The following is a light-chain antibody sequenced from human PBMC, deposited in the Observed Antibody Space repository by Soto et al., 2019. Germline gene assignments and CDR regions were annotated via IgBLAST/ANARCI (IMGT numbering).Light chain of an antibody. J-gene: IGKJ1*01. CDR3: QQHGSSSWT. CDR1: QSVSSNY. V-gene: IGKV3-20*01. CDR2: GAS. Sequence: IVLTQSPGTLSLSPGERATLSCRASQSVSSNYLAWYQQKPGQAPRLLIYGASSMATGIPDRFSGSGSGTDFSLTISRLEPEDFAVYYCQQHGSSSWTFGQGTKVEIK.